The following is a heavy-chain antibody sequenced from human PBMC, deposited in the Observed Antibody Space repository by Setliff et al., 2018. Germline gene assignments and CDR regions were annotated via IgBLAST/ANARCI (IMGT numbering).Heavy chain of an antibody. CDR1: GFIFNSYA. V-gene: IGHV3-30-3*01. D-gene: IGHD7-27*01. CDR2: ISYDGSNK. CDR3: AALDWGENFYNVDV. Sequence: GGSLRLSCAASGFIFNSYAMHWVRQAPGKGLEWVAVISYDGSNKYYADSVKGRFTISRDNSKNTLYLQMNSLRGEDTGVYFCAALDWGENFYNVDVWGKGTTVTVSS. J-gene: IGHJ6*03.